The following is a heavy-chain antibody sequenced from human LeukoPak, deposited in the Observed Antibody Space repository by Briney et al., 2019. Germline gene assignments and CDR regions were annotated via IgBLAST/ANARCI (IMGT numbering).Heavy chain of an antibody. CDR3: ARDPTPPYYDILTGYYP. CDR2: IYSSGST. J-gene: IGHJ5*02. CDR1: GFTVSSNY. D-gene: IGHD3-9*01. Sequence: GGSLRLSCAASGFTVSSNYMSWVRQAPGKGLEWVSVIYSSGSTYYADSVKGRFTISRDNSKNTLYLQMNSLRAEDTAVYYCARDPTPPYYDILTGYYPMGQGTLVTVSS. V-gene: IGHV3-53*01.